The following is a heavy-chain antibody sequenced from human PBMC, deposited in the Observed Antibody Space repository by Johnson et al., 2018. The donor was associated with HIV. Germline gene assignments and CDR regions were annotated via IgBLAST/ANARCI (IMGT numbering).Heavy chain of an antibody. J-gene: IGHJ3*02. Sequence: VQLVESGGGVVRPGGSLRLSCAASGFTFRSYAMSWVRQAPGKGLEWVAVIGYDGSNKYYADSVKGRFTISRDNSKNTPYLQMNSLRAEDTAVYYCAKVRGDFWSGYYGGLNDAFDIWGQGTMVTVSS. CDR2: IGYDGSNK. D-gene: IGHD3-3*01. CDR1: GFTFRSYA. V-gene: IGHV3-30*02. CDR3: AKVRGDFWSGYYGGLNDAFDI.